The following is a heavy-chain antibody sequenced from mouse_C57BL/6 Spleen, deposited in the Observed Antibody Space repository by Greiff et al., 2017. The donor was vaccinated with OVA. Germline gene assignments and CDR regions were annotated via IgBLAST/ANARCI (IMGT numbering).Heavy chain of an antibody. Sequence: EVKLVESGPGMVKPSQSLSLTCTVTGYSITSGYDWHWIRHFPGNKLEWMGYISYSGSTNYNPSLKSRISITHDTSKNHFFLKLNSVTTEDTATYYCARGSGHKAWFAYWGQGTLVTVSA. V-gene: IGHV3-1*01. CDR3: ARGSGHKAWFAY. CDR1: GYSITSGYD. J-gene: IGHJ3*01. CDR2: ISYSGST. D-gene: IGHD3-2*02.